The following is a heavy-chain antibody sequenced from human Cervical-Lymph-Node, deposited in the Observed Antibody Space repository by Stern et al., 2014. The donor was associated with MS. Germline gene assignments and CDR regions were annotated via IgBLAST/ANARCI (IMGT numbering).Heavy chain of an antibody. CDR1: GGSFSGYY. J-gene: IGHJ4*02. Sequence: QVQLQQWGAGLLKPSETLSLTCAVYGGSFSGYYWSWIRQPPGKGLEWIGEINHSGSTNYNPSLKKRVTISVDTSKNQFSLKLSSVTAADTAVYYCARGRGIITGTTPFDYWGQGTLVTVS. V-gene: IGHV4-34*01. CDR2: INHSGST. CDR3: ARGRGIITGTTPFDY. D-gene: IGHD1-7*01.